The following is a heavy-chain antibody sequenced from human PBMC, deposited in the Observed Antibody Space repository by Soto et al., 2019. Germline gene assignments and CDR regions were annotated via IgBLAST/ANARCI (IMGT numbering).Heavy chain of an antibody. V-gene: IGHV2-5*02. Sequence: QITLKESGPTLVKPTQTLTLTCTFSGFSLSTSGVGVGWIRQPPGEALEWLALIYWDDDKRYSPSLKSRLTITKDSSKNQVVLTLTNMDPVDTATYYWAHQVTYYYGSGSYPYYYYGMDVWGQGTTVTVSS. J-gene: IGHJ6*02. D-gene: IGHD3-10*01. CDR1: GFSLSTSGVG. CDR3: AHQVTYYYGSGSYPYYYYGMDV. CDR2: IYWDDDK.